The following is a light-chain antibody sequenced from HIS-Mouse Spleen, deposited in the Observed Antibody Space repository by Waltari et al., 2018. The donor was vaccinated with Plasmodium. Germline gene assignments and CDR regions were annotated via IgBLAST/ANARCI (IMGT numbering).Light chain of an antibody. CDR3: CSYAGSYTGV. V-gene: IGLV2-11*01. J-gene: IGLJ3*02. CDR2: DVS. Sequence: QSALTQPRSVSGSPGQSVTISCTGTSSDVGGYNYVSWYQQHPGKAPKLMIYDVSKRPSGVPVRCSGSKSGNTASLTSSGLQAEDEADYYCCSYAGSYTGVFGGGTKLTVL. CDR1: SSDVGGYNY.